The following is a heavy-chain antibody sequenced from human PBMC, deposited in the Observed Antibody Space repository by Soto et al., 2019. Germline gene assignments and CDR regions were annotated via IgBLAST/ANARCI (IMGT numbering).Heavy chain of an antibody. J-gene: IGHJ6*02. Sequence: ASVKVSCKASGYTFTSYYMHWVRQAPGQGLEWVGIINPSGGSTSYAQKFQGRVTMTRDTSTSTVYMELSSLRSEDTAVYYCARALDTAMANYYYYYGMDVWGQGTTVTVSS. V-gene: IGHV1-46*01. CDR1: GYTFTSYY. CDR3: ARALDTAMANYYYYYGMDV. CDR2: INPSGGST. D-gene: IGHD5-18*01.